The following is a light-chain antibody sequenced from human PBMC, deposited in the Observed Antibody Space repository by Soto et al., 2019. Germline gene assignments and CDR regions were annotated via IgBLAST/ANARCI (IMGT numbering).Light chain of an antibody. Sequence: EIVLTQSPATLSLSPGEIATLSLSASQSVRSYLAWYQQKPGQAPMRLIYESSNRATGIPARFSGSGSATGSTLTISSLEPNDCVVYYCQERSSWPLTFGGATNVEIK. V-gene: IGKV3-11*01. CDR2: ESS. CDR3: QERSSWPLT. J-gene: IGKJ4*01. CDR1: QSVRSY.